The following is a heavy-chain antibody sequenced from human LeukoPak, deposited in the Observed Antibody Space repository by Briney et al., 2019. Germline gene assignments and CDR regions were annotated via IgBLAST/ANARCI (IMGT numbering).Heavy chain of an antibody. Sequence: QSGGSLRLSCAASGFIFSSYAMSWVRQAPGKGLEWVSGISGSGGRTYYADSVKGQFSISRDNSKNTLYLQMNSLRAEDTAVYYCARESFLEWSLFNYWGQGALVTVSS. CDR1: GFIFSSYA. D-gene: IGHD3-3*02. V-gene: IGHV3-23*01. J-gene: IGHJ4*02. CDR3: ARESFLEWSLFNY. CDR2: ISGSGGRT.